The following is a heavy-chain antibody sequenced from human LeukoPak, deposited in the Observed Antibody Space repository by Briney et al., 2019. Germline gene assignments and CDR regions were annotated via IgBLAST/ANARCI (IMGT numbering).Heavy chain of an antibody. V-gene: IGHV1-8*01. CDR1: GYTFTSYD. CDR3: ARAGGGYYDSSGYYYDY. J-gene: IGHJ4*02. Sequence: ASVKVSCKASGYTFTSYDINRVRQATGQGLEWMGWMNPNSGNTGYAQKFQGRVTMTRNTSISTAYMELSSLRSEDTAVYYCARAGGGYYDSSGYYYDYWGQGTLVTVSS. D-gene: IGHD3-22*01. CDR2: MNPNSGNT.